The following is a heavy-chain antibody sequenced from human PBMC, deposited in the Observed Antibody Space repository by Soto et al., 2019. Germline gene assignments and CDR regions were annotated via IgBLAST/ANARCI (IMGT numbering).Heavy chain of an antibody. CDR3: ARHYYYDSSGYYGFDY. V-gene: IGHV4-59*08. CDR1: GGTIRSYD. D-gene: IGHD3-22*01. J-gene: IGHJ4*02. CDR2: IYYSGST. Sequence: TSETQSLTCTVSGGTIRSYDWSWIRQPPGKGLEWIGYIYYSGSTNYNPSLKSRVTISVDTSKNQFSLKLSSVTAADTAVYYCARHYYYDSSGYYGFDYWGQGTLVTVSS.